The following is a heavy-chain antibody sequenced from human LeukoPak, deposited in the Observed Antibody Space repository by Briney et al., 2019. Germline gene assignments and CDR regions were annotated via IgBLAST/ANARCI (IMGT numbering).Heavy chain of an antibody. D-gene: IGHD1-1*01. J-gene: IGHJ6*04. CDR1: GYTLTSYG. Sequence: ASVKVSCKASGYTLTSYGISWVRQAPGQGLEWMGWISGYNVNTNYAQKLQGRVTMTTDTSTSTAYMELGSLRSDDTAVYYCARDQYSWNPWEYGMDVWGKGTTVTVSS. CDR2: ISGYNVNT. CDR3: ARDQYSWNPWEYGMDV. V-gene: IGHV1-18*04.